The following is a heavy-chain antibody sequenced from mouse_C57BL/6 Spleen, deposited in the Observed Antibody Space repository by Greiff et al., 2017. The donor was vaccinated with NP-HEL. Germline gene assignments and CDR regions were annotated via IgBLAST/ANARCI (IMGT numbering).Heavy chain of an antibody. Sequence: LVESGAELARPGASVKLSCKASGYTFTSYGISWVKQRTGQGLEWIGEIYPRSGNTYYNEKFKGKATLTADKSSSTAYMELRSLTSEDSAVYFCARFHYYAMDYWGQGTSVTVSS. V-gene: IGHV1-81*01. J-gene: IGHJ4*01. CDR1: GYTFTSYG. CDR3: ARFHYYAMDY. CDR2: IYPRSGNT.